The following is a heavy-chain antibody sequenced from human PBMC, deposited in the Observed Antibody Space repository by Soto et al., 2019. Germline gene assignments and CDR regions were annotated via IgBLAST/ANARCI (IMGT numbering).Heavy chain of an antibody. Sequence: GASVKVSCKASGGTFSSYAISWVRQAPGQGLEWMGGIIPIFGTANYAQKFQGRVTITADESTSTAYMELSSLRSEDTAVYYCARLSLLLAPTAGKSRYYYYAMDVWGQRATVTVPS. V-gene: IGHV1-69*13. CDR1: GGTFSSYA. CDR3: ARLSLLLAPTAGKSRYYYYAMDV. D-gene: IGHD2-21*02. J-gene: IGHJ6*02. CDR2: IIPIFGTA.